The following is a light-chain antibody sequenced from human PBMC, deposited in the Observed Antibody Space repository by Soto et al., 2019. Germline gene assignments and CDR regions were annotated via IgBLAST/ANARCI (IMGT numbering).Light chain of an antibody. J-gene: IGKJ1*01. V-gene: IGKV1-5*01. CDR3: QQYNSYSPGP. Sequence: DIQMTQYPSTLSASVGDRVTITCRASQSISSWLAWYQQKPGKAPKLLIYDASSLESGVPSRFSGSGSGTEFTLTISSLQPDDFATYYCQQYNSYSPGPFGQGTKVDI. CDR1: QSISSW. CDR2: DAS.